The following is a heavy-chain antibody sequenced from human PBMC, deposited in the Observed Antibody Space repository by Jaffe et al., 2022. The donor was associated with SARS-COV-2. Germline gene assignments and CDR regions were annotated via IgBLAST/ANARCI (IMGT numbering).Heavy chain of an antibody. CDR2: IYYSGST. CDR1: GGSISSYY. V-gene: IGHV4-59*01. CDR3: ARDFFGSGSR. J-gene: IGHJ4*02. Sequence: QVQLQESGPGLVKPSETLSLTCTVSGGSISSYYWSWIRQPPGKGLEWIGYIYYSGSTNYNPSLKSRVTISVDTSKNQFSLKLSSVTAADTAVYYCARDFFGSGSRWGQGTLVTVSS. D-gene: IGHD3-10*01.